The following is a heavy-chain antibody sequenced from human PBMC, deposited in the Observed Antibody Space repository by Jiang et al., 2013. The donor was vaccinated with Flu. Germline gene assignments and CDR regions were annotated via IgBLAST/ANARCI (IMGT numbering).Heavy chain of an antibody. D-gene: IGHD5-18*01. CDR2: IFHSGTT. Sequence: GPGLVKPSQTLSLTCAVSGGSLNTGGYSWSWIRQPPGQGLEWIGYIFHSGTTSSNPSLKSRVTISLDRPRNQFSLTLASVTAADTAVYYCGSSTGNSPPEFDSWGQGILVTVSS. J-gene: IGHJ4*02. CDR3: GSSTGNSPPEFDS. V-gene: IGHV4-30-2*01. CDR1: GGSLNTGGYS.